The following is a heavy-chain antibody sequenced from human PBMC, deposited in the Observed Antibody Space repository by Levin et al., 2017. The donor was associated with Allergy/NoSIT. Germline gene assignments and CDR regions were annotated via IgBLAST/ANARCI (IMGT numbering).Heavy chain of an antibody. D-gene: IGHD5-12*01. CDR1: GGSFSGYY. CDR3: AKTAERYSGYARRVFGWFDP. CDR2: INHSGST. Sequence: KASETLSLTCAVYGGSFSGYYWSWIRQPPGKGLEWIGEINHSGSTNYNPSLKSRVTISVDTSKNQFSLKLSSVTAADTAVYYCAKTAERYSGYARRVFGWFDPWGQGTLVTVSS. V-gene: IGHV4-34*01. J-gene: IGHJ5*02.